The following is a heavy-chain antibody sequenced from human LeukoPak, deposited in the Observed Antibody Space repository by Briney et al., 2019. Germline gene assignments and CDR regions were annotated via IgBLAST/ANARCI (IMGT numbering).Heavy chain of an antibody. CDR2: IIPIFGTA. D-gene: IGHD3-10*01. Sequence: SVKVSCRASGGTFSSYAISWVRQAPGQGLEWMGGIIPIFGTANYAQKFQGRVTITADESTSTAYMELSSLRSEDTAVYYCARGSGALNYYYYYYMDVWGKGTTVTVSS. V-gene: IGHV1-69*13. J-gene: IGHJ6*03. CDR3: ARGSGALNYYYYYYMDV. CDR1: GGTFSSYA.